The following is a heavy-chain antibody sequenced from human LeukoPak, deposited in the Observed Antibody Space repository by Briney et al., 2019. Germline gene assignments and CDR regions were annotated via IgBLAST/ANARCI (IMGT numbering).Heavy chain of an antibody. CDR2: ISAYNGNT. CDR3: ARVPNWVPYPPFDY. D-gene: IGHD7-27*01. Sequence: ASVNVSCKASGYTFTSYGISWVRQAPGQGLEWMGWISAYNGNTNYAQKLQGRVTMTTDTSTSTAYMELRSLRSDDTAVYYCARVPNWVPYPPFDYWGQGTLVTVSS. V-gene: IGHV1-18*01. CDR1: GYTFTSYG. J-gene: IGHJ4*02.